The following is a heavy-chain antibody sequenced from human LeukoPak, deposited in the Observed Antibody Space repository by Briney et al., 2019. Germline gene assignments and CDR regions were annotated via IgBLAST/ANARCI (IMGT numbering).Heavy chain of an antibody. Sequence: GASVKVSCKVSGYTLTELSMHWVRQAPGKGLEGMGGVDPEDGETIYAQKFQGRVTMTEDTSTDTAYMELSSLRSEDTAVHYCATIITGTTLDYWGQGTLVRVFS. CDR1: GYTLTELS. V-gene: IGHV1-24*01. CDR2: VDPEDGET. D-gene: IGHD1-7*01. J-gene: IGHJ4*02. CDR3: ATIITGTTLDY.